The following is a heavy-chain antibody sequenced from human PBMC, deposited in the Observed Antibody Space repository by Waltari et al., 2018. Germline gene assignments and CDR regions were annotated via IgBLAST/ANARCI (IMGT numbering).Heavy chain of an antibody. CDR2: IYYSGRT. D-gene: IGHD2-2*01. V-gene: IGHV4-31*03. CDR3: ARRVPVANAFDM. J-gene: IGHJ3*02. CDR1: GGSISSGGYY. Sequence: QVQLQESGPGLVKPSQTLSLTCNVSGGSISSGGYYWSWIRQHPGKGLDWIGYIYYSGRTWYNPSLKSRVTMSIDTSKNQFALKLSSVTAADTAVYYCARRVPVANAFDMWGQGTMVTVSS.